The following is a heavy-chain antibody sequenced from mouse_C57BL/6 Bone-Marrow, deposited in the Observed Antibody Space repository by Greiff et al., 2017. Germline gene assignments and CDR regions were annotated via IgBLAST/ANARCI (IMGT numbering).Heavy chain of an antibody. CDR1: GFSLTSYG. CDR3: ARNYYGSSRYFDV. J-gene: IGHJ1*03. Sequence: VQLQQSGPGLVQPSQSLSITCTVSGFSLTSYGVHWVRQSPGKGLEWLGVIWSGGSTDYNAAFISRLSISKDNSKSKVFFKMNSLQADDTAIYYCARNYYGSSRYFDVWGTGTTVTVSS. D-gene: IGHD1-1*01. V-gene: IGHV2-2*01. CDR2: IWSGGST.